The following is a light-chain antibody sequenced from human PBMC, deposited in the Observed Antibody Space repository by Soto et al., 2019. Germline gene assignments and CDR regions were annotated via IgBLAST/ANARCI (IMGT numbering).Light chain of an antibody. CDR3: QHYGSSWT. V-gene: IGKV3-20*01. CDR1: QSVSSN. Sequence: EIVITQSPETLSVSPGERATLSCRASQSVSSNLAWYQQKPGQAPRLLIYDASTRATGIPARFSSSGSGTDFTLTISRLEPEDFAVYYCQHYGSSWTFGQGTKVDIK. CDR2: DAS. J-gene: IGKJ1*01.